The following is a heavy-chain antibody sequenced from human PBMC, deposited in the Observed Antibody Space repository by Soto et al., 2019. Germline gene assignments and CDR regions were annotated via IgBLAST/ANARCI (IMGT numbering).Heavy chain of an antibody. CDR2: ISGSGGST. V-gene: IGHV3-23*01. CDR3: AKDHCSGGSCYSYWFDP. J-gene: IGHJ5*02. Sequence: GGSLRLSCAASGFTFSSYAMSWVRQAPGRGLEWVSAISGSGGSTYYADSVEGRFTISRDNSKNTLYLQMNSLRAEDMAVYYCAKDHCSGGSCYSYWFDPWGQGTLVTVSS. CDR1: GFTFSSYA. D-gene: IGHD2-15*01.